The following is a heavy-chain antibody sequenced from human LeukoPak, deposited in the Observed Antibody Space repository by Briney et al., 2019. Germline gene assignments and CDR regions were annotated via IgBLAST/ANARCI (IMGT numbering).Heavy chain of an antibody. CDR3: ARGRGVAARPVYY. CDR2: IYYSGST. Sequence: SETLSLTCTVSGGSISSYYWSWIRQPPGKGPEWIGYIYYSGSTNYNPSLKSRVTISVDTSKNQFSLKLSSVTAADTAVYYCARGRGVAARPVYYWGQGTLVTVSS. CDR1: GGSISSYY. V-gene: IGHV4-59*01. D-gene: IGHD6-6*01. J-gene: IGHJ4*02.